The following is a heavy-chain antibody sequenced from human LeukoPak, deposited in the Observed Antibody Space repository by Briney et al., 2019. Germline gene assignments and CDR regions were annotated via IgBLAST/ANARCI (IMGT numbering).Heavy chain of an antibody. Sequence: SSETLSLTCTVFGGSISSSSYYWGWIRQPPGKGLEWIGSIYYSGSTYYNPSLKSRVTISVDTSKNQFSLKLSSVTAADTAVYYCARRKRIGTKSAWGYWGQGTLVTVSS. D-gene: IGHD1-14*01. V-gene: IGHV4-39*01. CDR2: IYYSGST. CDR1: GGSISSSSYY. CDR3: ARRKRIGTKSAWGY. J-gene: IGHJ4*02.